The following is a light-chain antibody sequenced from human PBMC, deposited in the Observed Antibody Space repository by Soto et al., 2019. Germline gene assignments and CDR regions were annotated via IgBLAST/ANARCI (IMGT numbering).Light chain of an antibody. CDR1: SSDVGAYNY. Sequence: QSVLTQPRSVSGSPGQSVTISCTGTSSDVGAYNYVSWYQKHPGKAPKLIIYDVSKRPSGVPDRFSGSKSGNTASLTISGLKAEDGAVFYCCPPAGIFFFLGRGKRVPVL. V-gene: IGLV2-11*01. J-gene: IGLJ1*01. CDR2: DVS. CDR3: CPPAGIFFF.